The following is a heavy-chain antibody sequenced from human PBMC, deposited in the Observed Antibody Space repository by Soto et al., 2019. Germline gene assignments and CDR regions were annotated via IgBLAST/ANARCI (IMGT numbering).Heavy chain of an antibody. CDR3: AKEGGYVDY. D-gene: IGHD1-1*01. CDR1: GGPIRSSSQY. V-gene: IGHV4-39*02. J-gene: IGHJ4*02. Sequence: SETLSLTCTVSGGPIRSSSQYWVWIRHSPGTGLEWIGSSDESGDSYYNPSLKSRVTILVDTSKNQFSLKLMSVTGADSAIYYCAKEGGYVDYWGQGTLVTVSS. CDR2: SDESGDS.